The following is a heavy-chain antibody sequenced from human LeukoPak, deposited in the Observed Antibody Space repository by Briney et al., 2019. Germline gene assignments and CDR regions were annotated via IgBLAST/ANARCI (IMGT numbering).Heavy chain of an antibody. V-gene: IGHV3-7*01. CDR2: IKQDGSET. J-gene: IGHJ4*02. D-gene: IGHD5-24*01. CDR3: ARDGEMPTIYFDY. Sequence: GGSLRLSCAVSGFTFSSHWMSWVRQAPGKGLEWVANIKQDGSETYYVDSVKGRFIISRDNAKNSLFLHMNSLRAEDTAVYYCARDGEMPTIYFDYWGQGTLVTVSS. CDR1: GFTFSSHW.